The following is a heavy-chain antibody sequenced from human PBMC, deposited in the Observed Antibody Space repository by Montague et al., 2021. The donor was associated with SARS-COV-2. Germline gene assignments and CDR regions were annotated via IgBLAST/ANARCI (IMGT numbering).Heavy chain of an antibody. CDR3: ARARRANYYYYYYGMDV. CDR1: GASFSGYY. Sequence: SETLSLTCAVYGASFSGYYWSWIRQPPGKGLEWIGEINHSGSTNYNPSLKSRVTISVDTSKNQFSLKLSSVTAADTAVYYCARARRANYYYYYYGMDVWGQGTTVTVSS. CDR2: INHSGST. V-gene: IGHV4-34*01. J-gene: IGHJ6*02.